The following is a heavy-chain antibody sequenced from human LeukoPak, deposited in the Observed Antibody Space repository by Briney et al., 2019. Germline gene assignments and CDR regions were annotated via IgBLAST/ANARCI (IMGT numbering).Heavy chain of an antibody. CDR2: INPNSGGT. Sequence: ASVKVSCKASGYTFTGYYMHWVRQAPGQGLEWMGWINPNSGGTNYAQKFQGRVTMTRDTSISTAYMELSRLRSDDTAVYYCARSMVVTAQFDYWGQGTLVTLSS. CDR1: GYTFTGYY. V-gene: IGHV1-2*02. J-gene: IGHJ4*02. CDR3: ARSMVVTAQFDY. D-gene: IGHD2-21*02.